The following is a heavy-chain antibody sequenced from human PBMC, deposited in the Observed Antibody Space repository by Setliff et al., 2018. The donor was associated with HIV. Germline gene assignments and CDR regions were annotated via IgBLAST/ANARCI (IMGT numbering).Heavy chain of an antibody. J-gene: IGHJ3*01. D-gene: IGHD4-17*01. CDR2: INPGGGNT. CDR1: GYTFTNFY. Sequence: ASVKVSCKASGYTFTNFYMHWVRQAPGQGLEGMGIINPGGGNTRYAQRFQGRVSMTRETSTSTVYMELSSLRYEDTAVSYCARGQPSNDYGVFFWGQGTMVTVSS. V-gene: IGHV1-46*01. CDR3: ARGQPSNDYGVFF.